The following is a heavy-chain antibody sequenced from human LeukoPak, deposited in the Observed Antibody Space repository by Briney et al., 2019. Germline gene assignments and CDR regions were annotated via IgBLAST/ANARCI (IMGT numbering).Heavy chain of an antibody. CDR1: GFTFSRFW. CDR2: IDQSGGRN. J-gene: IGHJ3*02. V-gene: IGHV3-7*05. Sequence: QPGGSRRLSCAASGFTFSRFWMNWVRQAPGRGLEWVANIDQSGGRNNYVDSVKGRFTISRDNAKNSLFLEMSSLRADDTAVYFCARDVEGGTFDIWGQGTTVTVSS. D-gene: IGHD3-16*01. CDR3: ARDVEGGTFDI.